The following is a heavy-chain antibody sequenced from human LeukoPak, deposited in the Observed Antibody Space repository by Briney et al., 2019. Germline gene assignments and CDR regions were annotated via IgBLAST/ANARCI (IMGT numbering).Heavy chain of an antibody. CDR3: ARGEVSASLYYFDF. CDR1: GYTFTTYG. J-gene: IGHJ4*02. CDR2: VSGYTGNT. V-gene: IGHV1-18*01. Sequence: ASVKVSCKTSGYTFTTYGVSWVRQAPGQGLELMGWVSGYTGNTNYAERFQGRVTMTTDTSTTTVYMELTSLRSDDTAVYYCARGEVSASLYYFDFWGQGTLVTVS. D-gene: IGHD2-2*01.